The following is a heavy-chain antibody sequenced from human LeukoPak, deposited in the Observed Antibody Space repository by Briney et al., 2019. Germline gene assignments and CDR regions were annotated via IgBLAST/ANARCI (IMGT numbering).Heavy chain of an antibody. D-gene: IGHD1-26*01. CDR3: ASGEKELLGENAFDI. Sequence: SETLSLTCTVSGGSISSSSYYWGWIRQPPGKGLEWIGYIYYSGSTNYNPSLKSRVTISVDTSKNQFSLKLRSVTAADTAVYYWASGEKELLGENAFDILGQGTMVTVSS. V-gene: IGHV4-61*05. J-gene: IGHJ3*02. CDR2: IYYSGST. CDR1: GGSISSSSYY.